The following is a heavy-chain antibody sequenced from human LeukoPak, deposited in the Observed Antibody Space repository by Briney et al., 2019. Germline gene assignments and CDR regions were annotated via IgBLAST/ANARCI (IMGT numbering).Heavy chain of an antibody. Sequence: GGSLRLSCAASGFTFSSYAMSWVRQAPGKGLEWVSAISGSGGSTYYADSVKGRFTISRDNSKNTLYLQMNSLRAEDTAVYYCARRGLRPDYYYMGVWGKGTTVTVSS. D-gene: IGHD3-3*01. CDR3: ARRGLRPDYYYMGV. V-gene: IGHV3-23*01. CDR2: ISGSGGST. J-gene: IGHJ6*03. CDR1: GFTFSSYA.